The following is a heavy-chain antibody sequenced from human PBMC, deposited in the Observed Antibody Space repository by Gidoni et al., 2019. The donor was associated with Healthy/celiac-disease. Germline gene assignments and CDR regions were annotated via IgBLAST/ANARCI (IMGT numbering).Heavy chain of an antibody. Sequence: EVQLLESGGGLVPPGGSLRLSCAASGFTFSSYAMSWVRQAPGKGLEWVSAISGSGGSTYYADSVKGRFTISRDNSKNTLYLQMNSLRAEDTAVYYCAKVSAGATTADYWGQGTLVTVSS. CDR1: GFTFSSYA. D-gene: IGHD1-26*01. V-gene: IGHV3-23*01. CDR2: ISGSGGST. J-gene: IGHJ4*02. CDR3: AKVSAGATTADY.